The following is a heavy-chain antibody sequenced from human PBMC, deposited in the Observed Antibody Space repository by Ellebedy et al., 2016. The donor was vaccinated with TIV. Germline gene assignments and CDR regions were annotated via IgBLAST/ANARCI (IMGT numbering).Heavy chain of an antibody. D-gene: IGHD4-23*01. Sequence: PGGSLRLSCAASGFTFDDYGMSWVRQAPGKGLEWVSSISGSGGSTFYADSVKGRFTISRDNSKNMLYLQMNSLTAEDTAVYSCAKTVAHEYWGRGTLVIVSS. J-gene: IGHJ4*02. CDR1: GFTFDDYG. V-gene: IGHV3-23*01. CDR2: ISGSGGST. CDR3: AKTVAHEY.